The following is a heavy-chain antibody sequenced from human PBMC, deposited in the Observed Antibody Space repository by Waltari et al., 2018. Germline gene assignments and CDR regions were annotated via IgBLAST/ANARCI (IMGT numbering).Heavy chain of an antibody. CDR2: IYYSGST. J-gene: IGHJ6*02. CDR1: GGSISSYY. D-gene: IGHD2-21*02. CDR3: ARDRASSSPPMQVDRLQKHYYYYYGMDV. Sequence: QVQLQESGPGLVKPSETLSLTCTVSGGSISSYYWSWIRQPPGKGLEWIGYIYYSGSTNYNPSLKSRVTISVDTSKNQFSLKLSSVTAADTAVYYCARDRASSSPPMQVDRLQKHYYYYYGMDVWGQGTTVTVSS. V-gene: IGHV4-59*01.